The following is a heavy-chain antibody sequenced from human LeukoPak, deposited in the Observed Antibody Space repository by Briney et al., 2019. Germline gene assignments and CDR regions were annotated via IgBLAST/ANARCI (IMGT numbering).Heavy chain of an antibody. CDR2: VYSTGTT. Sequence: GGSLRLSCAASGFTVSSNYMSWVRQAPGKGLEWVSVVYSTGTTYYADSVKGRFTISRDNSKNTLYLQMNSLRAEDTAVYYCARDYTYCSGSRCYDRFDYWGQGIRVTVSS. V-gene: IGHV3-53*01. CDR3: ARDYTYCSGSRCYDRFDY. CDR1: GFTVSSNY. J-gene: IGHJ4*02. D-gene: IGHD2-15*01.